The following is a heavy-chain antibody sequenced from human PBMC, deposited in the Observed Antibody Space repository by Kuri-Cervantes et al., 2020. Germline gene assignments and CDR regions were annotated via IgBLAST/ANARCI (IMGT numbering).Heavy chain of an antibody. CDR3: VRGDYDGHGDWFDP. CDR1: GGTFSSYA. V-gene: IGHV1-69*13. D-gene: IGHD3-3*01. CDR2: IIPIFGTA. J-gene: IGHJ5*02. Sequence: SVKVSCKASGGTFSSYAISWVRQAPGQGLEWMGGIIPIFGTANYAQKFQGRVTITADESTSTAYMELSSLRSEDTAVYYCVRGDYDGHGDWFDPWGQGTLVTVSS.